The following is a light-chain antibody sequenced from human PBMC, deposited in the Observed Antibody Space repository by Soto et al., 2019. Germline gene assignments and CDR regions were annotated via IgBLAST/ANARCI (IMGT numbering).Light chain of an antibody. CDR1: QSISSW. CDR3: QHSWT. J-gene: IGKJ1*01. Sequence: DIQMTQSPSTLSASVGDRVTITCRASQSISSWLAWYQQKPGKAPKLLIYDASSLESGVPSRFSGSGSGTEFTLTISGLQPDDFATYYCQHSWTFGQGTKVDIK. CDR2: DAS. V-gene: IGKV1-5*01.